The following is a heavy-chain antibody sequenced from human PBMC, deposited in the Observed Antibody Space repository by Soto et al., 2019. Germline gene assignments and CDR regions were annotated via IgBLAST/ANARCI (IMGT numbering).Heavy chain of an antibody. CDR2: IYYSGST. J-gene: IGHJ4*02. V-gene: IGHV4-59*01. CDR3: ASNTGGDISFDY. CDR1: GDSISSYY. D-gene: IGHD3-16*01. Sequence: NPSETLSLTCTVSGDSISSYYWSWIRQPPGKGLEWIGYIYYSGSTNYNPSLKSRVTISVDTSKNQFSLRLSSVTAADTAVYYCASNTGGDISFDYWGQGTLVTVSS.